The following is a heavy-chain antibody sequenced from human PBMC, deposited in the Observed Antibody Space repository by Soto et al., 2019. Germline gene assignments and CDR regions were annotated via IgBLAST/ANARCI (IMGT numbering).Heavy chain of an antibody. CDR3: AREGYCSSTSCLYYYYYGMDV. J-gene: IGHJ6*02. Sequence: GGSLRLSCAASGFTFSSYSMNWVRQAPGKGLEWVSSISSSSSYIYYADSVKGRFTISRDNAKNSLYLQMNSLRAEDTAVYYCAREGYCSSTSCLYYYYYGMDVWGQGTTVTVS. D-gene: IGHD2-2*01. CDR2: ISSSSSYI. V-gene: IGHV3-21*01. CDR1: GFTFSSYS.